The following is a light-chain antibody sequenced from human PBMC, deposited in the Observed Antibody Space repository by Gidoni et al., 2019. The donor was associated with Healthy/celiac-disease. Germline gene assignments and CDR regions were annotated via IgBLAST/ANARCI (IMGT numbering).Light chain of an antibody. CDR3: QQYGGSPMYT. Sequence: EIVLTQSPGTLSLSPGESATLSCRASQSISSSYLAWYQQKPGQPPRLLIYGASSRATGIPDRFSGSGSGTDFTLTISRLEPEDFVVYYCQQYGGSPMYTFGQXTKLEIK. V-gene: IGKV3-20*01. J-gene: IGKJ2*01. CDR2: GAS. CDR1: QSISSSY.